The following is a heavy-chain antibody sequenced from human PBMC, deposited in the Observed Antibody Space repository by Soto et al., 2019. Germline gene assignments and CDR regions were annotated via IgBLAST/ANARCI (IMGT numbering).Heavy chain of an antibody. CDR1: GGSFSGYY. CDR2: INHSGST. D-gene: IGHD3-9*01. Sequence: PLETLSLTCAVYGGSFSGYYWSWIRQPPGKGLEWIGEINHSGSTNYNPSLKSRVTISVDTSKNQFSLKLSSVTTADTAVYYCARGGESRTRLRYFDWSPPWGQGTLVTVSS. CDR3: ARGGESRTRLRYFDWSPP. J-gene: IGHJ4*02. V-gene: IGHV4-34*01.